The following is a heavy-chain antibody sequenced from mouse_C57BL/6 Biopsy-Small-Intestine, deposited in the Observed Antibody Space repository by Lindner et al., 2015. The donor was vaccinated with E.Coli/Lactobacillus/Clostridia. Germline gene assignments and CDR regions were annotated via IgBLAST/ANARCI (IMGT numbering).Heavy chain of an antibody. CDR3: AREFITTFLYYFDY. CDR1: GYTFAGYW. Sequence: VQLQESGAELMKPGASVKLSCRATGYTFAGYWIEWVKQRPGHGLEWIGEIVPGGTNTKYSEKFKGKATITADTSSNTAYLQLSSLTSEDTAVYYCAREFITTFLYYFDYWGQGTTLTVSS. J-gene: IGHJ2*01. V-gene: IGHV1-9*01. CDR2: IVPGGTNT. D-gene: IGHD1-1*01.